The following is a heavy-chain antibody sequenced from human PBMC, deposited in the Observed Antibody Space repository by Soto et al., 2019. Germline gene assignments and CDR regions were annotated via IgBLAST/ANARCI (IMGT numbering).Heavy chain of an antibody. J-gene: IGHJ4*02. V-gene: IGHV4-59*01. CDR1: GGSMSSYY. D-gene: IGHD4-17*01. Sequence: SETLSLTCTVSGGSMSSYYWSWIRQPPGKGLEWIGYIYYSGSTNYNPSLKSRVTISVDTSKNQFSLKLSSVTAADTAVYYCAREPYGSYFDYWGQGTLVTVSS. CDR2: IYYSGST. CDR3: AREPYGSYFDY.